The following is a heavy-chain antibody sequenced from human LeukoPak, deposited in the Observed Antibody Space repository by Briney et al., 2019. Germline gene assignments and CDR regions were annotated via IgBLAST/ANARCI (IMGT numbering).Heavy chain of an antibody. Sequence: GGSLRLSCAASGFTFSSYEMNWVRQAPGKGLEWVSYISSSGSTIYYADPVKGRFTISRDNAKNSLYLQMNSLRAEDTAVYYCARERTEAVAASSWFDPWGQGTLVTVSS. D-gene: IGHD6-19*01. CDR1: GFTFSSYE. CDR3: ARERTEAVAASSWFDP. CDR2: ISSSGSTI. J-gene: IGHJ5*02. V-gene: IGHV3-48*03.